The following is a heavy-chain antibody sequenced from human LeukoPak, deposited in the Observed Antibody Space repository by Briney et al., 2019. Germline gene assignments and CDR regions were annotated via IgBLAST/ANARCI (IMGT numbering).Heavy chain of an antibody. CDR2: INHSGST. J-gene: IGHJ6*02. CDR1: GWSFSGYY. V-gene: IGHV4-34*01. D-gene: IGHD2-2*02. CDR3: ARQGYCSSTSCYNFMGYYYYYGMDV. Sequence: PSETLSLTCAVYGWSFSGYYWSWIRQPPGKGLGWIGEINHSGSTNYNPSLKSRVTISVDTSKNQFSLKLSSVTAADTAVYYCARQGYCSSTSCYNFMGYYYYYGMDVWGQGTTVTVSS.